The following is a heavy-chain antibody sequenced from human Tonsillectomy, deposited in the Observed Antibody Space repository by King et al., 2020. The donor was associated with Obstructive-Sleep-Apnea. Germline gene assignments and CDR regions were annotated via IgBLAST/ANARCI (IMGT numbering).Heavy chain of an antibody. CDR3: AKGTIVVVPAAMEEDWFDP. CDR1: GFTFSSYA. D-gene: IGHD2-2*01. Sequence: VQLVESGGGLVQPGGSLRLSCAASGFTFSSYAMSWVRQAPGKGLEWVSAISGSGSSTYYADSVKGRFTISRDNSKNTLYLQMNSLRAEDTAVYYCAKGTIVVVPAAMEEDWFDPWGQGTLVTVSS. J-gene: IGHJ5*02. CDR2: ISGSGSST. V-gene: IGHV3-23*04.